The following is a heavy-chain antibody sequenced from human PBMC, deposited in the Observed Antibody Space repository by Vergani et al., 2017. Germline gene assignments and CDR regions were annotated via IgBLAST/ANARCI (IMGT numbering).Heavy chain of an antibody. V-gene: IGHV3-9*01. CDR1: GFTFDDYA. J-gene: IGHJ4*02. Sequence: EVQLVESGGGLVQPGRSLRLSCAASGFTFDDYAMHWVRQAPGKGLEWVSGISWYSGSIGYADSVKGRFTISRDNAKNSLYLQMNSLRAEDTALYYCAKDASPQYYGAGSYSGRFDYWGQGTLVTVSS. CDR2: ISWYSGSI. D-gene: IGHD3-10*01. CDR3: AKDASPQYYGAGSYSGRFDY.